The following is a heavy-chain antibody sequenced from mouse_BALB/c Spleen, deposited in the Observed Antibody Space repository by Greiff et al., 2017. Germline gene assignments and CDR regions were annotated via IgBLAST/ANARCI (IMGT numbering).Heavy chain of an antibody. CDR3: ARSGGGYFDY. J-gene: IGHJ2*01. Sequence: EVMLVESGGGLVQPGGSRKLSCAASGFTFSSFGMHWVRQAPEKGLEWVAYISSGSSTIYYADTVKGRFTISRDNPKNTLFLQMTSLRSEDTAMYYCARSGGGYFDYWGQGTTLTVSS. D-gene: IGHD1-1*02. CDR2: ISSGSSTI. V-gene: IGHV5-17*02. CDR1: GFTFSSFG.